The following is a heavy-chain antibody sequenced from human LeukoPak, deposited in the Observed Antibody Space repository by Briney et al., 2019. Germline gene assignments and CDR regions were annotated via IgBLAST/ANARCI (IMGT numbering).Heavy chain of an antibody. CDR1: GFTFSSYA. Sequence: PGGSLRLSCAASGFTFSSYAMSWVRQAPGKGLDWVSTISGSGGSTYYADSVKGRFTISRDNSKNTLYLQMNSLRAEDTAVYYCEGSGNPSMDVWGQGTTVTVSS. D-gene: IGHD1-26*01. CDR2: ISGSGGST. J-gene: IGHJ6*02. V-gene: IGHV3-23*01. CDR3: EGSGNPSMDV.